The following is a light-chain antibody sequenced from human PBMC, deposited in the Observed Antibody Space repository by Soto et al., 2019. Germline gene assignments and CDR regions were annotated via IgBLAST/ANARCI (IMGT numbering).Light chain of an antibody. CDR1: QNIENY. CDR2: SAS. CDR3: LQTYSMPVT. V-gene: IGKV1-39*01. J-gene: IGKJ4*01. Sequence: IQVTQSPSAMYASVGDRLTISCRASQNIENYLNWYRHKPGKAPELLLLSASIVHSGDPSRFSGAVFGTDFSLSICSLQPEDFTTFICLQTYSMPVTFGGGTKVEIK.